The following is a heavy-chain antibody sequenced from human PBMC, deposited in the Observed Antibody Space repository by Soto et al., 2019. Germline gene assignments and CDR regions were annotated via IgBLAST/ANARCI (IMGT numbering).Heavy chain of an antibody. J-gene: IGHJ3*02. CDR2: TIPILGIA. CDR3: ARGGIAAAVAFDI. Sequence: QVQLVQSGAEVKKPGSSVKVSCKASGGTFSSYTISWVRQAPGQGLEWMGRTIPILGIANYAQKFQGRVTITADKSTSTADIELSSLRSEDTAVYYCARGGIAAAVAFDIWGQGTMVTVSS. CDR1: GGTFSSYT. D-gene: IGHD6-13*01. V-gene: IGHV1-69*02.